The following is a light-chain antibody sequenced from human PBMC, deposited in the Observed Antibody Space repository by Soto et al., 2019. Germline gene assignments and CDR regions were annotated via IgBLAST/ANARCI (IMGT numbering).Light chain of an antibody. Sequence: DVQMTQSPSSLSASVGDRVTITCRASQRIDTYLNWYQQKPGKAPKLLIYGASTLQSGVPSRFSGGGSGTDFTLTITSLQPEDFAIYYCQQSYNTPPITFGQGTRLEIK. J-gene: IGKJ5*01. V-gene: IGKV1-39*01. CDR3: QQSYNTPPIT. CDR2: GAS. CDR1: QRIDTY.